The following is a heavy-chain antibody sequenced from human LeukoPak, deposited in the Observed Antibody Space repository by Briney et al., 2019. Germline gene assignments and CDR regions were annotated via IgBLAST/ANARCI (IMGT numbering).Heavy chain of an antibody. CDR3: ARDDRAYGSGSFRFFYYGMDV. V-gene: IGHV1-69*04. CDR2: IIPILGIA. CDR1: GGTFSSYA. D-gene: IGHD3-10*01. Sequence: SVKVSCKASGGTFSSYAISWVRQAPGQGLEWMGRIIPILGIANYAQKFQGRVTITAGKSTSTAYMELSSLRSEDTAVYYCARDDRAYGSGSFRFFYYGMDVWGQGTTVTVSS. J-gene: IGHJ6*02.